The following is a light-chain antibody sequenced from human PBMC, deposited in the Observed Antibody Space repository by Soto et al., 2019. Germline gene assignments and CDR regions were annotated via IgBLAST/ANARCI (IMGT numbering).Light chain of an antibody. CDR1: QSVTNY. Sequence: EIVLTQSPATLSLSPGERATLSCRASQSVTNYLAWYQQKAGQAPRLLIYETIHRATGIPARFSGSGSGTDFTLSISSLEPEDVAVYYCQHRSHWLVTLGQGTRLEIK. J-gene: IGKJ5*01. CDR3: QHRSHWLVT. V-gene: IGKV3-11*01. CDR2: ETI.